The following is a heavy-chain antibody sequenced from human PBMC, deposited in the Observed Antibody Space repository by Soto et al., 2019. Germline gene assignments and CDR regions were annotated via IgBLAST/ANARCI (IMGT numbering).Heavy chain of an antibody. J-gene: IGHJ6*02. D-gene: IGHD3-9*01. Sequence: SETLSLTCAVYGGSFSGYYWSWIRQPPGKGLEWIGEINHSGNTNYNPSLKSRVTISVDTSKNQFSLKLSSVTAADTAVYYCARDSISPTYYYYGMDVWGQGTTVTVSS. CDR3: ARDSISPTYYYYGMDV. V-gene: IGHV4-34*01. CDR2: INHSGNT. CDR1: GGSFSGYY.